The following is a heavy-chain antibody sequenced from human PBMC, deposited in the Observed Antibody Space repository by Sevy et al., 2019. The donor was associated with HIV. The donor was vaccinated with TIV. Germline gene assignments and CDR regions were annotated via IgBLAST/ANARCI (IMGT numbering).Heavy chain of an antibody. CDR3: ARAPPVRSGDDSLNWFDP. J-gene: IGHJ5*02. CDR1: GGPISSYY. CDR2: IHYSGST. V-gene: IGHV4-59*01. Sequence: SETLSLTCTVSGGPISSYYWSWIRQPPGKKLEWIGYIHYSGSTKYNPTLNSRVTRSVDTSKNQFSLKLTSVTAADTAVYYCARAPPVRSGDDSLNWFDPWGQGTLVTVSS. D-gene: IGHD5-12*01.